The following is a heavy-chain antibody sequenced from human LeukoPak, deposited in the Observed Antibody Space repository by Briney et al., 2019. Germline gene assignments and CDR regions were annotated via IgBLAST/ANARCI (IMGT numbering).Heavy chain of an antibody. J-gene: IGHJ4*02. V-gene: IGHV4-39*07. CDR1: GASLSSSDYY. CDR3: ARDQGY. Sequence: PSETLSLTCTVSGASLSSSDYYWGWIRQPPGKGLEWIGSIYYSGTSYYNPSLESRVTISVDTSKNQLSLKLSSVTAADTAVYYCARDQGYWGQGTLVTVSS. CDR2: IYYSGTS.